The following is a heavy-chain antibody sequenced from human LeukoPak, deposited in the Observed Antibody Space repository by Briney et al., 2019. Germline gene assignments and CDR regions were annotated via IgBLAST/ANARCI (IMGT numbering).Heavy chain of an antibody. CDR3: ARARSSYGYGDAFDI. D-gene: IGHD5-18*01. V-gene: IGHV3-7*01. CDR2: INEDGSVK. Sequence: GGSLRLSCAASGFSFTTYWMTWVRQAPGKGLQWVANINEDGSVKYYVDSVKGRFTISRDNAKNSLYLQMNSLRAEDTAVYYCARARSSYGYGDAFDIWGQGTMVTVSS. J-gene: IGHJ3*02. CDR1: GFSFTTYW.